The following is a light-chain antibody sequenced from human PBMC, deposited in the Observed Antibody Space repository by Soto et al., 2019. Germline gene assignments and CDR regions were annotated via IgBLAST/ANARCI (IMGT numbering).Light chain of an antibody. Sequence: DIQMTQSPSSLSASVGDRVTITCRTSQDVSNYLAWYQQKPGKAPELLIYAESTLQSGVPSRFSGSGSGTDFTLNISSLQPEDVATYFCQKYYTAPLTFGGGTKVEIK. V-gene: IGKV1-27*01. J-gene: IGKJ4*01. CDR1: QDVSNY. CDR3: QKYYTAPLT. CDR2: AES.